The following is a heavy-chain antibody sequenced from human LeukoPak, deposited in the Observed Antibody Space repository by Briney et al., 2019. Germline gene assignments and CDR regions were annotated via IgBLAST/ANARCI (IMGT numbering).Heavy chain of an antibody. CDR3: AREGTYCGGDCYPLGY. Sequence: GGSLRLSCAASGFSFSSYAMTWARQAPVKGLEWVSAISGDGTRTYYADSVKGRFTISRDNSKNTLYLQMNSLRAEDTAVYYCAREGTYCGGDCYPLGYWGQGTLVTVSS. CDR2: ISGDGTRT. D-gene: IGHD2-21*02. V-gene: IGHV3-23*01. CDR1: GFSFSSYA. J-gene: IGHJ4*02.